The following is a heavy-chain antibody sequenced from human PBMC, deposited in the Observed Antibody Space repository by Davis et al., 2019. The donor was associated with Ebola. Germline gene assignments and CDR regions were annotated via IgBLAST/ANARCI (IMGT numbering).Heavy chain of an antibody. CDR1: GFTFSRHW. V-gene: IGHV3-7*01. CDR3: ASSIAAAGPMDV. J-gene: IGHJ6*02. CDR2: IKQDGSES. Sequence: GGSLRLSCAASGFTFSRHWMNWVRQAPGKGLEWVANIKQDGSESYYVDSVKGRFTISRDNAKNSLYLQMNSLRAEDTAVYYCASSIAAAGPMDVWGQGTTVTVSS. D-gene: IGHD6-13*01.